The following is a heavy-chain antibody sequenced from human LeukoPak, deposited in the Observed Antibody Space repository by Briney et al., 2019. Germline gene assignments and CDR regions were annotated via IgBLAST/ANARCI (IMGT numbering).Heavy chain of an antibody. CDR3: AKVLGPAAIVDLFDY. CDR2: ISGSGGST. Sequence: GGSLTLSCAASGFTFSSYAMSWVRQAPGKGLEWVSAISGSGGSTYYADSVKGRLTISRDNSKNTLYLQMNSLRAEDPAVYYCAKVLGPAAIVDLFDYWGQGTLVTVSS. CDR1: GFTFSSYA. J-gene: IGHJ4*02. V-gene: IGHV3-23*01. D-gene: IGHD2-2*01.